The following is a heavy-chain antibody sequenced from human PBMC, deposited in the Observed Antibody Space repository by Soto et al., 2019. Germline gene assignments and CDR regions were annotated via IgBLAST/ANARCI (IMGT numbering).Heavy chain of an antibody. CDR3: ARNLMVYDIVTGYYMVYYFDY. CDR2: INAGNGNT. Sequence: VASVKVAWKGYGDTFTSYAMHWVRHAPGQRLDWMGWINAGNGNTKYSQKFQGRVTITRDTSASTAYMELSSLRSEDTAVYYCARNLMVYDIVTGYYMVYYFDYWGQGTLVNVSS. V-gene: IGHV1-3*01. CDR1: GDTFTSYA. D-gene: IGHD3-9*01. J-gene: IGHJ4*01.